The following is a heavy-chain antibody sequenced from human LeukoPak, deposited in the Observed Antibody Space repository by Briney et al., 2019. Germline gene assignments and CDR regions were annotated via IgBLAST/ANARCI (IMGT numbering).Heavy chain of an antibody. Sequence: KSSETLSLTCTVSGGSISSGDYYWSWIRQPPGKGLEWIGYIYYSGSTYYNPSLKSRVTISVATSKNKFSLKLSSVTAADTAVYYCARNYYDSSGYSNWYFDLWGRGTLVTVSS. CDR1: GGSISSGDYY. CDR2: IYYSGST. CDR3: ARNYYDSSGYSNWYFDL. D-gene: IGHD3-22*01. V-gene: IGHV4-30-4*01. J-gene: IGHJ2*01.